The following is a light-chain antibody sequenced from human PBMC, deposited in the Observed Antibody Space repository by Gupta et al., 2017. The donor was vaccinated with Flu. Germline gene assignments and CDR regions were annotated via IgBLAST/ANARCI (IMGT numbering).Light chain of an antibody. J-gene: IGKJ4*02. CDR2: AAS. V-gene: IGKV1-39*01. CDR3: HQCYSTPQT. Sequence: PSSLSASVGDRVIITCRASQSVSNFLNWYQQKPGKAPKLLIYAASTLQGGAPSRFSGSGSGTDFTLTINSLQPADFATYYCHQCYSTPQTFGRGTTVEIK. CDR1: QSVSNF.